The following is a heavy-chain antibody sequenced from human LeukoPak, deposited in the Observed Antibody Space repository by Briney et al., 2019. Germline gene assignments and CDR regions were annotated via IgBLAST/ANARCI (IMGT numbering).Heavy chain of an antibody. Sequence: SETLSLTCTVSGGSISSYYWSWIRQPPGKGLEWIGYIYYSGSTNYNPSLKSRVTISVDTSKNQFSLKLSSVTAEDTAVYYCARFTPYSSGFDYWGQGTLVTVSS. D-gene: IGHD6-19*01. CDR3: ARFTPYSSGFDY. V-gene: IGHV4-59*01. J-gene: IGHJ4*02. CDR2: IYYSGST. CDR1: GGSISSYY.